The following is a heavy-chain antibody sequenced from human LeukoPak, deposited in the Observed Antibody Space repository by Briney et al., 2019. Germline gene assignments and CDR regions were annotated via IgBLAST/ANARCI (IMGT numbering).Heavy chain of an antibody. D-gene: IGHD1-26*01. CDR1: GYSISSGYY. Sequence: PSETLSLTCTVSGYSISSGYYWGWIRQPPGKGLEWIGSIYYSGSTYYNPSLKSRVTISVDTSKNQFSLKLSSVTAADTAVYYCARAGGATVRYYQYYFDYWGQGTLVTVSS. V-gene: IGHV4-38-2*02. CDR2: IYYSGST. J-gene: IGHJ4*02. CDR3: ARAGGATVRYYQYYFDY.